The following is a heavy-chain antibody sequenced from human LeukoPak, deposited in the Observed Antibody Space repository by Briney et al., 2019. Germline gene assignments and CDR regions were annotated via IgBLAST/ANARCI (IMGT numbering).Heavy chain of an antibody. CDR1: GFTFSSYA. CDR3: VGTIASRGSEY. Sequence: GGSLRLSCAASGFTFSSYAMSWVRQAPGMGLVWVSRLPPDELGIIYADSVKGRFTVSRDNAKNTVYLQMNNLRVDDTAMYYCVGTIASRGSEYWGQGALVTVSS. D-gene: IGHD6-6*01. V-gene: IGHV3-74*01. J-gene: IGHJ4*02. CDR2: LPPDELGI.